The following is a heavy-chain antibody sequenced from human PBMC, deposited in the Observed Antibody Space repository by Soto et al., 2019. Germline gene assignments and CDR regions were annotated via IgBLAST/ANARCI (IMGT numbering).Heavy chain of an antibody. J-gene: IGHJ4*02. V-gene: IGHV3-30*03. CDR2: LSTDGRTS. CDR3: ARDFEWRFDY. CDR1: GFAFSSYN. Sequence: QVQLVESGGGVVQPGRSLRLSCSASGFAFSSYNMHWVRQAPGKGPEWLAILSTDGRTSYDADSLRGRFTISRDNSRNTLFLQMNILRADDTAVYYCARDFEWRFDYWGQGTLVTVSP. D-gene: IGHD3-3*01.